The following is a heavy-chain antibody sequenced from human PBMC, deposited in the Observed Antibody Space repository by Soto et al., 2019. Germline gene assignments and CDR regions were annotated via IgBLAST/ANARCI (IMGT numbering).Heavy chain of an antibody. CDR2: IYPGDSDT. V-gene: IGHV5-51*01. CDR3: AGGGVRGVITRTRDYYGMDV. CDR1: AYSFTSYW. Sequence: GESLKISCKGSAYSFTSYWIAWVRQMPGEGLEWMGIIYPGDSDTRYSPSFQGQVTISADKSISTAYLQWSSLKASDTAMYYCAGGGVRGVITRTRDYYGMDVWGQGTTVTVSS. D-gene: IGHD3-10*01. J-gene: IGHJ6*02.